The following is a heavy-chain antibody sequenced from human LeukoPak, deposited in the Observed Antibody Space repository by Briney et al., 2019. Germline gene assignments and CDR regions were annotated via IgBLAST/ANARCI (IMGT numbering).Heavy chain of an antibody. Sequence: PSETLSLTCTVSGYSISSGYYWGCIRQPPGKGLEWIGSIYHSGSTYYNPSLKSRVTISVDTSKNQFSLKLSSVTAAETAVYYCAATTVTGSLNYWGQGTLVTVSS. CDR3: AATTVTGSLNY. CDR2: IYHSGST. J-gene: IGHJ4*02. D-gene: IGHD4-11*01. CDR1: GYSISSGYY. V-gene: IGHV4-38-2*02.